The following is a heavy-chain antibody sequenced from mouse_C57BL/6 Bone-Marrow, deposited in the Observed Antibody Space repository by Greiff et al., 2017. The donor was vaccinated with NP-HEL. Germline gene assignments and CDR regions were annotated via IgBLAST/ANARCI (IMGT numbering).Heavy chain of an antibody. J-gene: IGHJ1*03. Sequence: VQLQQSGPGLVQPSQSLSITCTVSGFSLTSYGVHWVRQSPGKGLEWLGVIWSGGSTDYNAAFISRMSIRKDNSKSQVFFKMNSLQADDTAIYDCARNPPHYYGSSYWYFDVWGTGTTVTVSS. V-gene: IGHV2-2*01. CDR1: GFSLTSYG. D-gene: IGHD1-1*01. CDR2: IWSGGST. CDR3: ARNPPHYYGSSYWYFDV.